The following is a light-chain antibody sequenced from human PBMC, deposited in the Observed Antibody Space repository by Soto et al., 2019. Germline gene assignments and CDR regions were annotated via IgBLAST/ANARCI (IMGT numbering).Light chain of an antibody. V-gene: IGKV1-39*01. J-gene: IGKJ5*01. Sequence: EIQRRNSPSSLSASVGDRVSITCRASQTITTYLNWFQQKPGKAPKLLVYAASSLQSGVPSRFSGSGSGTEFTLTISSLQSEDFATYYCQQSYTTPITFGQGTRLEIK. CDR1: QTITTY. CDR3: QQSYTTPIT. CDR2: AAS.